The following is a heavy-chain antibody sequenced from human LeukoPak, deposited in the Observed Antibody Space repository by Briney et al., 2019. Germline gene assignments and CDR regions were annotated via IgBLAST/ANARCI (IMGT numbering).Heavy chain of an antibody. D-gene: IGHD3-9*01. V-gene: IGHV4-39*07. CDR2: IYYSGST. CDR3: TRIKYYDILTGDYYYMDV. Sequence: SETLSLTCTVSGGSISSSSYYWGWIRQPPGKGLEWIGSIYYSGSTYYNPSLKSRVTISVDTSKNQFSLKLSSVTAADTAVYYCTRIKYYDILTGDYYYMDVWGKGTTVTIS. J-gene: IGHJ6*03. CDR1: GGSISSSSYY.